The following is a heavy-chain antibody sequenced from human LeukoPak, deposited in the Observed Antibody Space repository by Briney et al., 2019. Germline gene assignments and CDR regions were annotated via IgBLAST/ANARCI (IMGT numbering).Heavy chain of an antibody. CDR1: GFTFSNYA. CDR3: ARDLMPYRDHEYFDY. CDR2: ISSGATTT. V-gene: IGHV3-48*01. Sequence: GGSLRLSCAASGFTFSNYAMNWVRQAPGKGLEWISFISSGATTTSYADSVKGRFTVSRDSARNTLYLQMNSLRVEDTAVYYCARDLMPYRDHEYFDYWGQGTLVTVSS. D-gene: IGHD1-14*01. J-gene: IGHJ4*02.